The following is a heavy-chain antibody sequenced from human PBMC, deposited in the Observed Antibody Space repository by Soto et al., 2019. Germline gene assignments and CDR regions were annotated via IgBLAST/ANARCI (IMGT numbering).Heavy chain of an antibody. CDR2: ITHSGST. V-gene: IGHV4-34*01. CDR3: VRGGFHRGNYYIFDY. CDR1: GGSFSGYY. J-gene: IGHJ4*02. D-gene: IGHD3-22*01. Sequence: KPSETLSLTCAVYGGSFSGYYWTWIRQPPGKGLEWIGEITHSGSTTYNPSLKSRVTISVDTSRDQFSLRLTSVTAADTAAYYCVRGGFHRGNYYIFDYWGQGALVTVSS.